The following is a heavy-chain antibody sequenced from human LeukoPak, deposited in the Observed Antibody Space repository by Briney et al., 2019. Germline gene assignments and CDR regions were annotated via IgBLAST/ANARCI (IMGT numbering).Heavy chain of an antibody. Sequence: PSETLSLTCTVSGGSISSYYWSWIRQPPGKGLEWIGYIYYSGSTNYNPSLKSRVTISVDTSKNQFSLKLSSVTAADTAVYYCARERPSLAYCGGDCYPLDAFDIWGQGTMVTVSS. CDR1: GGSISSYY. CDR3: ARERPSLAYCGGDCYPLDAFDI. J-gene: IGHJ3*02. D-gene: IGHD2-21*02. V-gene: IGHV4-59*01. CDR2: IYYSGST.